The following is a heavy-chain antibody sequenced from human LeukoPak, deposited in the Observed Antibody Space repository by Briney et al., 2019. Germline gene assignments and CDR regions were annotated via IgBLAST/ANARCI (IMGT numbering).Heavy chain of an antibody. CDR3: AKDDIVVVPAASVENWFDP. Sequence: PGRSLRLSWAPSGLTFSSYGMHSVRQEAGEGLGWVAVISLDGSNKYHADTVKGRFTISRDNSKNTLYLQMNSLRAEDTAVYYCAKDDIVVVPAASVENWFDPWGQGTLVTVSS. J-gene: IGHJ5*02. V-gene: IGHV3-30*18. CDR2: ISLDGSNK. CDR1: GLTFSSYG. D-gene: IGHD2-2*01.